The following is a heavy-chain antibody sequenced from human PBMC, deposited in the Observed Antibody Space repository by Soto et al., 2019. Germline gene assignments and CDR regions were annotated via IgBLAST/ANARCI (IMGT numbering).Heavy chain of an antibody. CDR1: GGSISNYY. Sequence: PSEPLRLTYSVSGGSISNYYWSWIRQTTGKGLEWIGYIYYSGSTNYNPSLKSRVTISVDTSKNQFSLKLSSVTAADTAVYYCARDRYSYYDFWSGSLPYYYYGMDVWGQGTTVTVSS. D-gene: IGHD3-3*01. J-gene: IGHJ6*02. V-gene: IGHV4-59*01. CDR2: IYYSGST. CDR3: ARDRYSYYDFWSGSLPYYYYGMDV.